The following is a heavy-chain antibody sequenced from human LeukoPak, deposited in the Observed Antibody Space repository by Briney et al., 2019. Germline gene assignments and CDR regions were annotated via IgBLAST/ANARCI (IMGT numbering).Heavy chain of an antibody. V-gene: IGHV4-4*07. J-gene: IGHJ3*02. CDR3: ARDGPAANWEPDAFDI. D-gene: IGHD2-2*01. Sequence: SETLSLTCTVSGGSISSYYWSWIRQPAGKGLEWIGRIYTSGSTNYNPSLKSRVTMSVDTSKNQFSLKLSSVTAADTAVYYCARDGPAANWEPDAFDIWGQGTMVTVSS. CDR1: GGSISSYY. CDR2: IYTSGST.